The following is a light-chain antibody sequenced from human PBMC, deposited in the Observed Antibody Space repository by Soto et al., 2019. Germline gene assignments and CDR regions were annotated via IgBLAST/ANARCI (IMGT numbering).Light chain of an antibody. CDR3: QQYGSSPEWT. CDR2: GAS. V-gene: IGKV3-15*01. Sequence: EIVMTQSPAILSVSPGEIATLSFSANQSISSNLAFYQQKPGQAPRLLIYGASTRATGIPARFSGSGSGTDFTLTISRLEAEDFAVYYCQQYGSSPEWTFGQGTKVDIK. CDR1: QSISSN. J-gene: IGKJ1*01.